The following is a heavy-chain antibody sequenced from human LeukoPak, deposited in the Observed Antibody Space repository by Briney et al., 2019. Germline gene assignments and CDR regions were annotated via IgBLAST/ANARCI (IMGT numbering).Heavy chain of an antibody. D-gene: IGHD4-11*01. J-gene: IGHJ3*02. CDR1: GGSISSSRYY. CDR3: ASALQGAFDI. Sequence: SETLSLTCTVSGGSISSSRYYWGWIRQPPGKGLEWIGNIYYSGSTYYNPSLKSRVTISVDTSKNQFSLKLSSVTAADTAVYYCASALQGAFDIWGQGTMATVSS. V-gene: IGHV4-39*01. CDR2: IYYSGST.